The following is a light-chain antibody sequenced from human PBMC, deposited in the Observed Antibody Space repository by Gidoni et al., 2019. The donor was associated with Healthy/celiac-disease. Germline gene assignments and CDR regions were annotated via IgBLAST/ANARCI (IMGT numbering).Light chain of an antibody. V-gene: IGKV3-15*01. J-gene: IGKJ2*01. CDR3: QQDNNWPPYT. CDR1: QSVSSN. Sequence: EIVMTQSPAPLSVSPVESATLYCRASQSVSSNLAWYQQKPGQAPRLLIYGASTRATGIPARFSGSGSGTEFTLTISSLQSEDFAVYYCQQDNNWPPYTFGQGTKLEIK. CDR2: GAS.